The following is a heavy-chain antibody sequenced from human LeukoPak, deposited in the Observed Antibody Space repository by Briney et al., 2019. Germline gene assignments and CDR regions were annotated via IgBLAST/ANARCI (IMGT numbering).Heavy chain of an antibody. J-gene: IGHJ3*02. Sequence: GGSLRLSCAASGFTFSSYSMNWVRQAPGKGLEWVSSISSSSSYIYYADSVKDRFTISRDNAKNSLYLQMNSLRAEDTAVYYCARAPAYVLRYPEDIWGQGTMVTVSS. CDR3: ARAPAYVLRYPEDI. CDR1: GFTFSSYS. D-gene: IGHD3-9*01. CDR2: ISSSSSYI. V-gene: IGHV3-21*01.